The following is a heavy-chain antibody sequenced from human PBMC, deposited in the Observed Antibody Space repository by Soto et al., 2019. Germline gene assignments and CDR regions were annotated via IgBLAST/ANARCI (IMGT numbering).Heavy chain of an antibody. Sequence: QVQLVESGGGVVQPGRSLTLSCVASGFTLSNYGMHWVRQAPGKGLEWVAVIWYDGTATYSADSVKGRFSISRDNAKNELFLQLSSLRAEDTAVYYCARNVGSSGSSRGVDTWGQGTLVTVSS. D-gene: IGHD3-10*01. CDR2: IWYDGTAT. V-gene: IGHV3-33*01. J-gene: IGHJ5*02. CDR3: ARNVGSSGSSRGVDT. CDR1: GFTLSNYG.